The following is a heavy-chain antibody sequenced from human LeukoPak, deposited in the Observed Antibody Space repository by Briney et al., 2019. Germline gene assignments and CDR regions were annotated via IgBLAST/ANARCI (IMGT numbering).Heavy chain of an antibody. CDR2: ISGSGGST. Sequence: PGGSLRLSCAASGFTFSSYGMSWVRQAPGKGLEWVSAISGSGGSTYYADSVKGRFTISRDNSKNTLYLQMNSLRAEDTAVYYCAIDLVVAATLHYWGQGTLVTVSS. CDR1: GFTFSSYG. CDR3: AIDLVVAATLHY. J-gene: IGHJ4*02. D-gene: IGHD2-15*01. V-gene: IGHV3-23*01.